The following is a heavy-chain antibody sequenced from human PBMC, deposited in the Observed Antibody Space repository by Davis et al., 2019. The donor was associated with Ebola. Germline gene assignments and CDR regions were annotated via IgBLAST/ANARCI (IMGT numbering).Heavy chain of an antibody. J-gene: IGHJ6*02. CDR1: GFTFGDYA. V-gene: IGHV3-49*03. Sequence: PGGSLRLSCTASGFTFGDYAMSWFRQAPGKGLEWVGFIRSKAYGGTTEYAASVKGRFTISRDDSKSIAYLQMNSLKTEDTAVYYCTRDEGWLFLIPPMDVWGQGTTVTVSS. CDR3: TRDEGWLFLIPPMDV. D-gene: IGHD3-22*01. CDR2: IRSKAYGGTT.